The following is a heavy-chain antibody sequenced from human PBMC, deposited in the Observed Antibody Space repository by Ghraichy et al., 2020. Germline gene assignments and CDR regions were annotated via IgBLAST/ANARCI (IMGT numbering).Heavy chain of an antibody. CDR2: INHSGST. CDR1: GGSFSGYY. V-gene: IGHV4-34*01. CDR3: ASHLGSGWYNPLAFDI. D-gene: IGHD6-19*01. J-gene: IGHJ3*02. Sequence: SQTLSLTCAVYGGSFSGYYWSWIRQPPGKGLEWIGEINHSGSTNYNPSLKSRVTISVDTSKNQFSLKLSSVTAADTAVYYCASHLGSGWYNPLAFDIWGQGTMVTVSS.